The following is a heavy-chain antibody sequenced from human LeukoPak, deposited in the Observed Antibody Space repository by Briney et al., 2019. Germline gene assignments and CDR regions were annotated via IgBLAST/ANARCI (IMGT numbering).Heavy chain of an antibody. V-gene: IGHV4-34*01. D-gene: IGHD2-21*02. J-gene: IGHJ4*02. CDR1: GGSFSGYY. Sequence: SETLSLTCAVYGGSFSGYYWGWIRQPPGKGLEWIGEINHSGSTNYNPSLKSRVTISEDTSKNQFSLKLSSVTAADTAVYYCAREQLTAPVDYWGQGTLVTVSS. CDR2: INHSGST. CDR3: AREQLTAPVDY.